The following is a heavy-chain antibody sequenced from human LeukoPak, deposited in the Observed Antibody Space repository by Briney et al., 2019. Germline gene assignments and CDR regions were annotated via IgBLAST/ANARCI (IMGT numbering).Heavy chain of an antibody. Sequence: PSETLSLTCAVPGGSISSGGYSWSWIRQPPGKGLEWIGYIYYSGSTYYNPSLKSRVTISVDTSKNQFSLKLSSVTAADTAVYYCARLTNWFDPWGQGTLVTVSS. J-gene: IGHJ5*02. CDR1: GGSISSGGYS. CDR3: ARLTNWFDP. V-gene: IGHV4-30-4*07. CDR2: IYYSGST.